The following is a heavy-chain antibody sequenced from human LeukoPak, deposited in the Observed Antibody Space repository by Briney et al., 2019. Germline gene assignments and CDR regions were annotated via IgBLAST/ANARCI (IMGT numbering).Heavy chain of an antibody. CDR2: INQDGSVK. V-gene: IGHV3-7*01. J-gene: IGHJ4*02. CDR1: GFTFSSDW. D-gene: IGHD1-26*01. CDR3: ARDPDPIPGANFHD. Sequence: GGSLRLSCAASGFTFSSDWMNWVRQAPGKGLEWVATINQDGSVKYYVDSVKGRFTISRDNTKNSLYLQMNSLTAEDTAVYYCARDPDPIPGANFHDWGQGTLVSVSS.